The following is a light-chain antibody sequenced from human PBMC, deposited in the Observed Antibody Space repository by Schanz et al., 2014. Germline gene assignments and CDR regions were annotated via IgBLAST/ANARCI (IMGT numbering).Light chain of an antibody. V-gene: IGLV2-23*01. CDR1: SSDVGSYNF. J-gene: IGLJ3*02. CDR3: WSFATGITWV. Sequence: QSALTQPASVSGSPGQSITISCTGTSSDVGSYNFVSWYQQHPGRAPKLMIYEGNKRPSGVSNRFSGSKSGNTASLTSSGLQGGDGADYFGWSFATGITWVFGGGTKLTVL. CDR2: EGN.